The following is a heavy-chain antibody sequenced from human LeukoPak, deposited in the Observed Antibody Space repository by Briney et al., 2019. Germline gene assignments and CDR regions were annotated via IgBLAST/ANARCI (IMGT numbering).Heavy chain of an antibody. D-gene: IGHD6-13*01. V-gene: IGHV5-51*01. J-gene: IGHJ4*02. CDR3: VRHGLGSSWFGFDY. Sequence: GESLQISCKGSGYTFTTYWIGWVRQMPGKGLEWMGIIYPGDSDPRYSPSFQGQVTISADKSISTAYLQWSSLKASDSAMYYCVRHGLGSSWFGFDYWGQGTLVTVSS. CDR2: IYPGDSDP. CDR1: GYTFTTYW.